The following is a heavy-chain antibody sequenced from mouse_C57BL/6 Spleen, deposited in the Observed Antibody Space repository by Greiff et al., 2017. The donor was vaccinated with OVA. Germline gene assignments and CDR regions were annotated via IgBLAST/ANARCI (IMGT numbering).Heavy chain of an antibody. J-gene: IGHJ3*01. D-gene: IGHD2-4*01. Sequence: EVMLVESGEGLVKPGGSLKLSCAASGFTFSSYAMSWVRQTPEKRLEWVAYISSGGDYIYYADTVKGRFTISRDNARNTLYLQMSSLKSEDTAMYYCTRDGDYDYDGAWFAYWGQGTLVTVSA. CDR1: GFTFSSYA. CDR2: ISSGGDYI. CDR3: TRDGDYDYDGAWFAY. V-gene: IGHV5-9-1*02.